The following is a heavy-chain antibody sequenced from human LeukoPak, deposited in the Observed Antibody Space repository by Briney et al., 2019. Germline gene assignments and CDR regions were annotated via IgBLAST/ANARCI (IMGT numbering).Heavy chain of an antibody. CDR3: AKTTVTSEEYFYYYMDV. CDR1: GYTFTSYG. J-gene: IGHJ6*03. CDR2: IITYNGNT. D-gene: IGHD4-17*01. V-gene: IGHV1-18*01. Sequence: ASVRVSCQTSGYTFTSYGLSWVRQAPGQGLEWMGCIITYNGNTYYSQKLQGRVTMTTDTSTSTACMELRSLRSDDTAVYYCAKTTVTSEEYFYYYMDVWGKGTTVTVSS.